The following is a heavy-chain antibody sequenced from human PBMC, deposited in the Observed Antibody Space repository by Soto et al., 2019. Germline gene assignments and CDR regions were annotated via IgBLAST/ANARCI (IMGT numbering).Heavy chain of an antibody. J-gene: IGHJ4*02. D-gene: IGHD3-10*01. CDR3: ASYTMVRGVED. CDR2: ISSSSSYI. CDR1: GFTFSSYS. Sequence: GGSLRLSCATSGFTFSSYSMNWVRQAPGKGLEWVSSISSSSSYIYYADSVKGRFTISRDNAKNSLYLQMNSLRAEDTAVYYCASYTMVRGVEDWGQGTLVTVSS. V-gene: IGHV3-21*01.